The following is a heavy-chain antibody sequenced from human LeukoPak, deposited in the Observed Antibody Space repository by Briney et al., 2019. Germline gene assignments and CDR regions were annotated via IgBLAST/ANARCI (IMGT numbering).Heavy chain of an antibody. Sequence: SETLSLTCTVSGGSISGYYYNWIRQPPGKGLEWIGYIYYSGSTNYNPSLKSRVTISVDTSKNQFSLKLSSVTAADTAVYFCVRHFHGSGYVVDLWGQGTLVTVSS. J-gene: IGHJ5*02. D-gene: IGHD6-13*01. CDR1: GGSISGYY. CDR2: IYYSGST. V-gene: IGHV4-59*08. CDR3: VRHFHGSGYVVDL.